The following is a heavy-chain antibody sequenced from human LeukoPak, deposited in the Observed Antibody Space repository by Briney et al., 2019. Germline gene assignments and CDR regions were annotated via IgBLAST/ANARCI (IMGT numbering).Heavy chain of an antibody. D-gene: IGHD3-9*01. Sequence: GGPRQISGKGTGCRFTSYWISGARKLHGKGLKGMGRIDTSESYTNYSPSFQSHITISADKSISTAYLQWSRLKASDTAMYYCARHSADYDILTGYQAVDAFDIWGQGTMVTVSS. CDR3: ARHSADYDILTGYQAVDAFDI. CDR2: IDTSESYT. J-gene: IGHJ3*02. V-gene: IGHV5-10-1*01. CDR1: GCRFTSYW.